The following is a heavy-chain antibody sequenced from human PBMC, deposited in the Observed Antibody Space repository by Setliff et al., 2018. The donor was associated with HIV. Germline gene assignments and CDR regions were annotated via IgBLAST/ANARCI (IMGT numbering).Heavy chain of an antibody. J-gene: IGHJ4*02. CDR1: GYSISSDYC. Sequence: SETLSLTCGVSGYSISSDYCWGWIRQPPGKGLEWIGNMCHGGNNNYYNPSLKSRVTISVDTSKNQFFLKVTSVTAADTAVYYCARGKVSDYFDILTAYPNWGQGALVTVSS. D-gene: IGHD3-9*01. CDR3: ARGKVSDYFDILTAYPN. V-gene: IGHV4-38-2*01. CDR2: MCHGGNNN.